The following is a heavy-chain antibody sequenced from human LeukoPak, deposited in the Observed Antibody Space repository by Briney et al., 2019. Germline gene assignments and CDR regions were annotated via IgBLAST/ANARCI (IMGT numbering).Heavy chain of an antibody. V-gene: IGHV4-59*01. CDR2: IYYSGST. D-gene: IGHD3-3*01. CDR1: GGSISNYY. CDR3: ARSRVWSDYWGYFDY. Sequence: PSETLSLTCTVSGGSISNYYWSWIRQPPGKGLEWIGYIYYSGSTNYNPSLKSRVIISVDTSKNQFSLKLSSVAAADTAVYYCARSRVWSDYWGYFDYWGQGTLVTVSS. J-gene: IGHJ4*02.